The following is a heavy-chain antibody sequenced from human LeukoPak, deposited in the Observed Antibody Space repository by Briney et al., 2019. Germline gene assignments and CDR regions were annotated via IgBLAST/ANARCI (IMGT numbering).Heavy chain of an antibody. CDR1: GFTFSSYG. Sequence: PGRSLRLSCAASGFTFSSYGMHWVRQAPRKGLEWVAVIWYDGSNKYYADSVKGRFTISRDNSKNTLYLQMNSLRAEDTAVYYCAKDRSSYYDFWSGYEGLDYWGQGTLVTVSS. CDR2: IWYDGSNK. J-gene: IGHJ4*02. D-gene: IGHD3-3*01. CDR3: AKDRSSYYDFWSGYEGLDY. V-gene: IGHV3-33*06.